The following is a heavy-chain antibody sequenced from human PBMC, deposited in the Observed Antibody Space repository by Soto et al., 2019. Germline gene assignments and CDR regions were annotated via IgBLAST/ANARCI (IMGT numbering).Heavy chain of an antibody. Sequence: SVKVSCKASGVTFTSSAVQWVRQARGQRLEWIGWIVVGSGNTNYAQKFQERVTITRDMSTSTAYMELSSLRSEDTAVYYCAAARITMVRGVIILGSGMDVWGQGTTVTVSS. D-gene: IGHD3-10*01. J-gene: IGHJ6*02. CDR1: GVTFTSSA. CDR2: IVVGSGNT. CDR3: AAARITMVRGVIILGSGMDV. V-gene: IGHV1-58*01.